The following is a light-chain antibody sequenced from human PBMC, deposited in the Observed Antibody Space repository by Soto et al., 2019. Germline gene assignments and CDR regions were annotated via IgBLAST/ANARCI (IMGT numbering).Light chain of an antibody. J-gene: IGKJ5*01. CDR2: DAS. V-gene: IGKV1-33*01. CDR3: QQYDNLPFT. CDR1: QDISNY. Sequence: DIQMTQSPSSLSASVGDRVTITCQASQDISNYLNCYQQKPGKAPKLLIYDASNLETGVPSRFSGSGSGTDFTFTISSLQPEDIATYYCQQYDNLPFTFGHGTRLEIK.